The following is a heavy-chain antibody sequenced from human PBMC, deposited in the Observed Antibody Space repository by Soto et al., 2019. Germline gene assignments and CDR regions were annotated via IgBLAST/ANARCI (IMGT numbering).Heavy chain of an antibody. J-gene: IGHJ5*02. CDR1: GYTLTELS. D-gene: IGHD1-1*01. CDR2: FDPEDGET. CDR3: ATLPWKT. V-gene: IGHV1-24*01. Sequence: ASVTFSCKVSGYTLTELSMHWVRQAPGKGLEWMGGFDPEDGETIYAQKFQGRVTMTEDTSTDTGYMELSSLRSEDTAVYYCATLPWKTWGQGTLVTVSS.